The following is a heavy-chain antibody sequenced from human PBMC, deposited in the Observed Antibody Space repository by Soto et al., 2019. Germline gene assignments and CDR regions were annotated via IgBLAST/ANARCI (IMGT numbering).Heavy chain of an antibody. Sequence: SATLSLTCTVSGGSISSGGYYWSWIRQHPGKGLEWIGYICYSGSTYYNPSLKSRVTISVDTSKNQFSLKLSSVTAADTAVYYCARVQGITIFGGSYYMDVWGKGTTVTVSS. CDR2: ICYSGST. D-gene: IGHD3-3*01. J-gene: IGHJ6*03. CDR1: GGSISSGGYY. V-gene: IGHV4-31*03. CDR3: ARVQGITIFGGSYYMDV.